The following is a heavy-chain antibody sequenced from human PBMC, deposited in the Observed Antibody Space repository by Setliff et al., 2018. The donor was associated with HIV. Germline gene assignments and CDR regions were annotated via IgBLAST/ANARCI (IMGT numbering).Heavy chain of an antibody. CDR2: IIPILGIT. V-gene: IGHV1-69*10. CDR3: ARSSYDILTGYYKALEY. Sequence: RASVKVSCKASGGSFSSYGISWVRQAPGRGLEWMGGIIPILGITNYAQKFQGRVTISADKSTSTVSMELSSLRSGDTAVYHCARSSYDILTGYYKALEYWGQGTLVTVSS. J-gene: IGHJ4*02. CDR1: GGSFSSYG. D-gene: IGHD3-9*01.